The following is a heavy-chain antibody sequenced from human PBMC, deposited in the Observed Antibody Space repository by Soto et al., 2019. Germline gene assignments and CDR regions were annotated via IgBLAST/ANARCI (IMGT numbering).Heavy chain of an antibody. CDR3: ARVGGFGATTTDY. J-gene: IGHJ4*02. CDR1: GGSISSGDYY. D-gene: IGHD3-10*01. V-gene: IGHV4-30-4*01. Sequence: PSATLSLTCTVSGGSISSGDYYWSWIRQPPGKGLEWIGYIYYSGSTYYNPSLKSRVTISVDTSKNQFSLKLSSVTAADTAVYYCARVGGFGATTTDYWGQGTLVTVSS. CDR2: IYYSGST.